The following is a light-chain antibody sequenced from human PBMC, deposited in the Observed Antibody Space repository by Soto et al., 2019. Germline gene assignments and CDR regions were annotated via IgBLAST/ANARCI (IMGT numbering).Light chain of an antibody. CDR1: QDINIY. J-gene: IGKJ4*01. CDR3: EEYDGAPLT. V-gene: IGKV1-27*01. CDR2: AAS. Sequence: DIRMTQSPSSLSASVGDRVTITCRAGQDINIYLAWYQQKPCKVPQLLISAASTLQSGVPSRFIGSGSGKDFTLTISSLQPADVETYDCEEYDGAPLTFGGGTKVEIK.